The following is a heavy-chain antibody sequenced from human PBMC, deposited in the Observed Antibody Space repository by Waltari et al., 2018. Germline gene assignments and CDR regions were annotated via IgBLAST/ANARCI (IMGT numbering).Heavy chain of an antibody. V-gene: IGHV1-69*12. CDR1: GGTFSSYA. CDR2: IVPIFGTA. Sequence: QVQLVQSGAEVKKPGSSVKVSCKASGGTFSSYAISWVRQAPGQGLEWMGGIVPIFGTANYAQKFQGRVTITADESTSTAYMELSSLRSEDTAVYYCAKAVAASREGYYYYYMDVWGKGTTVTVSS. D-gene: IGHD6-19*01. J-gene: IGHJ6*03. CDR3: AKAVAASREGYYYYYMDV.